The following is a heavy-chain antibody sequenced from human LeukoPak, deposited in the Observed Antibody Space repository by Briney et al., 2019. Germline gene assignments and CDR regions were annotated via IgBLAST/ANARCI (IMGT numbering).Heavy chain of an antibody. CDR3: ARDLDNNWGYFDL. D-gene: IGHD7-27*01. CDR1: GGSISRNSYY. J-gene: IGHJ2*01. CDR2: IYYSGNT. Sequence: SETLSLTCTVSGGSISRNSYYWGWIRQPPGKGLEWIGSIYYSGNTYYNQSLKRRVTISVDTSKSQFSLKLSSVTAADTAVYYCARDLDNNWGYFDLWGRGTLVTVSS. V-gene: IGHV4-39*07.